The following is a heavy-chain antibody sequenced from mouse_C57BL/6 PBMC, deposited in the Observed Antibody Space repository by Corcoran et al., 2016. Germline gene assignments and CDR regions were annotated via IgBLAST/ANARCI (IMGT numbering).Heavy chain of an antibody. CDR1: GYTFTSYW. D-gene: IGHD2-3*01. CDR3: ARGTLYEGYSGY. J-gene: IGHJ2*01. CDR2: IDPSDSYT. V-gene: IGHV1-69*01. Sequence: QVQLQQPGAELVMPGASVKLSCKASGYTFTSYWMHWVKQRPGQGLEWIGEIDPSDSYTNYNQKCKGKSTLTVDKSSSTAYMQLSSLTSEDSAVYYCARGTLYEGYSGYWGQGTTLTVSS.